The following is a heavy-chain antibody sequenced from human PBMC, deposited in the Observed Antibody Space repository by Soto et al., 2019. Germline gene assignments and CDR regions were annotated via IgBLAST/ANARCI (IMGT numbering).Heavy chain of an antibody. V-gene: IGHV1-69*01. Sequence: QVQLVQSGAEVKKPGSSVKVSCKASGGTFSSYAISWVRQAPGQGLEWMGGIIPIFGTANYAQKFQGRVTITADESTSTAYMELSSLRSEDMAVYYCARTRIVGATSNYYYGMDVWGQGTTVTVSS. CDR1: GGTFSSYA. CDR2: IIPIFGTA. D-gene: IGHD1-26*01. J-gene: IGHJ6*02. CDR3: ARTRIVGATSNYYYGMDV.